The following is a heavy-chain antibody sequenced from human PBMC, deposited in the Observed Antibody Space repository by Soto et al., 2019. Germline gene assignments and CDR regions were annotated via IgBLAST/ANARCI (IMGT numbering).Heavy chain of an antibody. CDR2: IWYDGSNK. J-gene: IGHJ4*02. CDR1: GFTFSSYG. V-gene: IGHV3-33*01. D-gene: IGHD6-19*01. CDR3: ARDLYSSGWSCFDY. Sequence: GGSLRLSCAASGFTFSSYGMHWVRQAPGKGLEWVAVIWYDGSNKYYADSVKGRFTISRDNSKDTLYLQMNSLRAEDTAVYYCARDLYSSGWSCFDYWGQGTLVTVSS.